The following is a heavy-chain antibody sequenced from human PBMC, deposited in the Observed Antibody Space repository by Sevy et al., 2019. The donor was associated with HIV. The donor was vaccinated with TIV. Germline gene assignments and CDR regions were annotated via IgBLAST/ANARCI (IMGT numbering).Heavy chain of an antibody. J-gene: IGHJ4*02. CDR3: ARVHSPIYDSSGYYAY. V-gene: IGHV3-30-3*01. Sequence: GGSLRLSCAASGFTFSSYAMHWVRHAPGKGLEWVAVISYDGSNKYYADSVKGRFTISRDNSKNTLYLQMNSLRAEDTAVYYCARVHSPIYDSSGYYAYWGQGTLVTVSS. D-gene: IGHD3-22*01. CDR2: ISYDGSNK. CDR1: GFTFSSYA.